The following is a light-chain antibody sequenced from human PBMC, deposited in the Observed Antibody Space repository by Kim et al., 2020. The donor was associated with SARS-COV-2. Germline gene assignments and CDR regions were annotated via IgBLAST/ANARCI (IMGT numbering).Light chain of an antibody. CDR3: QQYNTYWT. V-gene: IGKV1-5*03. Sequence: DIQMTQSPSTLSASVGDRVTITCRASQSISSWLAWYQQKPGKAPKLLISQASNLNAGVPSRFSGSGSGTEFTVTISSLQPDDFATYYCQQYNTYWTFGQGTKVEIK. CDR1: QSISSW. J-gene: IGKJ1*01. CDR2: QAS.